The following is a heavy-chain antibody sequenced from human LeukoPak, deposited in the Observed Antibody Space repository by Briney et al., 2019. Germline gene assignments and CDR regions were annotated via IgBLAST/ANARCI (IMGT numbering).Heavy chain of an antibody. Sequence: GGSLRLSCAASGFTFSSYWMSWVRQAPGKGLEWVANIKQDGSEKYYVDSVKGRFTISRDNAKNSLYLQMNSLRAEDTAVYYCARDVAIAAATLLFDYWGQGTLVTVSS. CDR2: IKQDGSEK. CDR1: GFTFSSYW. V-gene: IGHV3-7*01. J-gene: IGHJ4*02. D-gene: IGHD6-13*01. CDR3: ARDVAIAAATLLFDY.